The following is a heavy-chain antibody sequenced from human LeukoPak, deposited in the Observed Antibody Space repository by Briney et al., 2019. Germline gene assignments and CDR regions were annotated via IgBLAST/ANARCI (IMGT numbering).Heavy chain of an antibody. Sequence: SETLSLTCAVYGGSFSGFYWSWIRQPPGKGLEWIGEINHSGSTNYNPSLKSRVTISVDTSKNQFSLKLSSVTAADTAVYYCARLKGFTFDIWGQGTMVTVSS. CDR2: INHSGST. CDR1: GGSFSGFY. D-gene: IGHD3-3*01. J-gene: IGHJ3*02. V-gene: IGHV4-34*01. CDR3: ARLKGFTFDI.